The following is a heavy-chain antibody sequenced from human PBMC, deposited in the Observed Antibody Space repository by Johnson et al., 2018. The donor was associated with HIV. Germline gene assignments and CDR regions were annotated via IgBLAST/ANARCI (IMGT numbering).Heavy chain of an antibody. J-gene: IGHJ3*02. CDR2: IYSGDST. CDR1: GFMFDDYA. D-gene: IGHD3-3*01. CDR3: ARDPDRSDFDI. V-gene: IGHV3-9*01. Sequence: EVQLVESGGTLVKPGMSLRLSCVASGFMFDDYAIHWVRQAPGKGLEWVSVIYSGDSTNYADSVKGRFTISRDNAKNSLYLQMSSLRVEDTAVYYCARDPDRSDFDIWGQGTMVTVSS.